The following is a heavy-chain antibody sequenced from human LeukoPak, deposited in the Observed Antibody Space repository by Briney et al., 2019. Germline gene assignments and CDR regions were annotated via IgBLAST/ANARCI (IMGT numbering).Heavy chain of an antibody. CDR2: IDPNSDNI. CDR1: GYTFTGCF. J-gene: IGHJ5*02. Sequence: ASVKVSCKASGYTFTGCFIHYVRQAPGQGLEWMGWIDPNSDNIRYSETFKDRVTMTRDTSTNTAYMDLSRLRSDDTAVYYCARGPYYYDTNFDPWGQGTLVTVSS. D-gene: IGHD3-22*01. V-gene: IGHV1-2*02. CDR3: ARGPYYYDTNFDP.